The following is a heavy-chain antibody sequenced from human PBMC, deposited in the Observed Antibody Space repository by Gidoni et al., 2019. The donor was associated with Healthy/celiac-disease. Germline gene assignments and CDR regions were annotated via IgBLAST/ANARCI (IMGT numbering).Heavy chain of an antibody. D-gene: IGHD6-19*01. Sequence: QVQLVESGGGVVQPGRSLRLSCAASGFTFSSYGMHWVRQAPGKGLEWVAVIWYDGSNKYYADSVKGRFTISRDNSKNTLYLQMNSLRAEDTAVYYCATLALEDPGPHPVAGNLDYWGQGTLVTVSS. CDR2: IWYDGSNK. CDR1: GFTFSSYG. J-gene: IGHJ4*02. CDR3: ATLALEDPGPHPVAGNLDY. V-gene: IGHV3-33*01.